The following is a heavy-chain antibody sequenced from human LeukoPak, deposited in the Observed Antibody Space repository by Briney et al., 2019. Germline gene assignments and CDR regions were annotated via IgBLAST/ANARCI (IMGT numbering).Heavy chain of an antibody. J-gene: IGHJ6*02. CDR2: RSSVGSNK. D-gene: IGHD3-9*01. V-gene: IGHV3-30*03. CDR3: ARGSGRYFDWLLSPGYYGMDV. Sequence: GGSLRLSCAASGFTFSSYGMLWVRQAPGKGLEWVAVRSSVGSNKYYAVSVKGRFTISRDNSKNTLYLQMNSLRAEDTAVYYCARGSGRYFDWLLSPGYYGMDVWGQGTTVTVSS. CDR1: GFTFSSYG.